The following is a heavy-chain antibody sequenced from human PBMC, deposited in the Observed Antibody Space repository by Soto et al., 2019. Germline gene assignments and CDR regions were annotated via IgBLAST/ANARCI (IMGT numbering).Heavy chain of an antibody. D-gene: IGHD2-2*02. CDR1: GGSISSGDYY. CDR2: IYYSGST. CDR3: ARHTPAINYSDY. V-gene: IGHV4-30-4*01. Sequence: QVHLQESGPGLVQPSQTLTLTCTVSGGSISSGDYYWSWIRQPPGKGLEWIGYIYYSGSTYNTPSLKSRLTISVDTSKNQFSLKLTSVTAADTAVYYCARHTPAINYSDYWGQGTLVTVSS. J-gene: IGHJ4*02.